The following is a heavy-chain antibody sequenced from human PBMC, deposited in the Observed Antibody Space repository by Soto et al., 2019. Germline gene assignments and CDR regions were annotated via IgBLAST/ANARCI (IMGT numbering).Heavy chain of an antibody. CDR2: ISAGGST. Sequence: GALRLSCTASGVTFSDYAISWVRQPPGKGLEWVSVISAGGSTYYADSVKCRFTVSRANSKNTLYLQMNSLRAEDTAVYYCANVPIWCSSTSCYTEGFDYWGQGTLVTVSS. CDR3: ANVPIWCSSTSCYTEGFDY. J-gene: IGHJ4*02. V-gene: IGHV3-23*01. CDR1: GVTFSDYA. D-gene: IGHD2-2*02.